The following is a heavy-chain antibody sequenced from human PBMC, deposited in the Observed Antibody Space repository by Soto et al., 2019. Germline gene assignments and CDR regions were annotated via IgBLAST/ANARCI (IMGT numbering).Heavy chain of an antibody. Sequence: ASVKVSCKASGYTVTNYYMHWLRQAPGQGLEWMGWMNPRSGGSKYAQAFQDRVTMTRDASISTAYMEMTSLRHGDPAVYFCARSDDSTFYPLDLWGPGTLVTVS. CDR2: MNPRSGGS. CDR3: ARSDDSTFYPLDL. CDR1: GYTVTNYY. V-gene: IGHV1-2*02. J-gene: IGHJ5*02. D-gene: IGHD4-4*01.